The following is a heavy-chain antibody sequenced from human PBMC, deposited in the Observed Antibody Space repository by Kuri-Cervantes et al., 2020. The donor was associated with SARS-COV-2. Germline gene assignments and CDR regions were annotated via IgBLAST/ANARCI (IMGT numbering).Heavy chain of an antibody. CDR1: GFTFSNYA. V-gene: IGHV3-23*01. CDR2: IETSDVYT. CDR3: VRDRFDSGSYYDDLYY. J-gene: IGHJ4*02. D-gene: IGHD3-10*01. Sequence: GESLKISCEASGFTFSNYAMSWVRQAPGKGLEWVSSIETSDVYTYYADSVRGRFTMSSDNSKNTLFLQMSNLRGEDTAVYYCVRDRFDSGSYYDDLYYWGQGTVVTVSS.